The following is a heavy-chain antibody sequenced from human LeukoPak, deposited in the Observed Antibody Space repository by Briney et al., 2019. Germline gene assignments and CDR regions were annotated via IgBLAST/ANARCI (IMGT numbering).Heavy chain of an antibody. D-gene: IGHD3-10*01. V-gene: IGHV4-39*01. CDR3: ARSSYGAGSKPYWVDY. Sequence: SETLSLTCTVSGGSISSSSYYWAWIRQPPGKGLEYIGSYSGSTYYNPSLKSRVTISVDTSKKQFSLKLSSVTAADTAVYYCARSSYGAGSKPYWVDYWGQGTLVTVSS. J-gene: IGHJ4*02. CDR1: GGSISSSSYY. CDR2: YSGST.